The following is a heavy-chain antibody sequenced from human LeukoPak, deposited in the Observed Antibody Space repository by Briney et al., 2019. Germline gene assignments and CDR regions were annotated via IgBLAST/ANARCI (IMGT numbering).Heavy chain of an antibody. CDR3: ATLTVTTYHDAFDI. CDR1: GFTFSDYW. V-gene: IGHV3-74*01. CDR2: INSDGSST. D-gene: IGHD4-17*01. Sequence: GGSLRLSCAASGFTFSDYWMHWVRQAPGKGLVWVSRINSDGSSTSYADSVKGRFTISRDNAKNTQYLQMNSLRAEDTAVYYCATLTVTTYHDAFDIWGQGTMVTVSS. J-gene: IGHJ3*02.